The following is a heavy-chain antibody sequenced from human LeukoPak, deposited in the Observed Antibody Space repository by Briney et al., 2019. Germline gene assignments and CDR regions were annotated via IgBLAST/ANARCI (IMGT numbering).Heavy chain of an antibody. J-gene: IGHJ4*02. Sequence: GGSLRLSCAASAFTFSNYWMSWVRQAPGKGRDGVANIKEDGSEINYVDSVKGRFTISRDNAKNSLYLQMNSLRVDDTAVYYCARDRGYSTFDYWGQGTLVTVSS. CDR3: ARDRGYSTFDY. V-gene: IGHV3-7*01. CDR1: AFTFSNYW. CDR2: IKEDGSEI. D-gene: IGHD4-23*01.